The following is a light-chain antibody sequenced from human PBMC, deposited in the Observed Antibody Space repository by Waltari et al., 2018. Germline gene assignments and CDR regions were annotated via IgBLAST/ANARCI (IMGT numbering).Light chain of an antibody. CDR3: LQYSSRPWT. Sequence: DVQMTQSPSSLSASSGDTVTITCRASQSINNRLAWYQQKPGKAPNVVMYEAFSLQSGAPSRFGGSGSGTDFSLTITGLQPEDFATYYCLQYSSRPWTFGQGTKVEIE. CDR2: EAF. V-gene: IGKV1D-16*01. CDR1: QSINNR. J-gene: IGKJ1*01.